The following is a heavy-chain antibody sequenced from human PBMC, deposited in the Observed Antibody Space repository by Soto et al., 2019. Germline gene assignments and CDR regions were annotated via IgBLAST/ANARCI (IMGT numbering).Heavy chain of an antibody. V-gene: IGHV1-3*01. J-gene: IGHJ4*02. CDR2: INAGNRNT. Sequence: QVQLVQSGAEVKKPGAAVKVVCKASGYTFTSYAMHWVRQAPGQRLEWMGWINAGNRNTKYSQKFQGRGAITRDTSASTAYIELSSLRSEDTAVYYCARDVGGADYWGQGTLVSVSS. CDR3: ARDVGGADY. CDR1: GYTFTSYA. D-gene: IGHD1-26*01.